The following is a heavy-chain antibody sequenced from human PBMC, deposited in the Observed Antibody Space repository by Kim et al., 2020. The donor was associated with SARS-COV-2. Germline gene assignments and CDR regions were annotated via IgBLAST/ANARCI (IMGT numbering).Heavy chain of an antibody. V-gene: IGHV4-4*02. J-gene: IGHJ6*02. Sequence: SETLSLTCAVSGGSISSSNWWSWVRQPPGKGLEWIGEIYHSGSTNYNPSLKSRVTISVDKSKNQFSLKLSSVTAADTAVYYCARAKRHPIIAARLSYYSYGMDVWGHGTTVTVSS. CDR1: GGSISSSNW. CDR3: ARAKRHPIIAARLSYYSYGMDV. D-gene: IGHD6-6*01. CDR2: IYHSGST.